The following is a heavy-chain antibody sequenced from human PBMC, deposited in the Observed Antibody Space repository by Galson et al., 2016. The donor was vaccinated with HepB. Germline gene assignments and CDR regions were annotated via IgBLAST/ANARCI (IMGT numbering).Heavy chain of an antibody. CDR2: THYASKWYN. Sequence: CAISGDSVSNKGATWNWIRQSPSRGLEWLGRTHYASKWYNDYAESVKSRIIINPDTPKNQFSLQLNSVTPEDTAVYFCARDRRGTCTGGRCYYYGMDVWGQGTTVTVSS. J-gene: IGHJ6*02. CDR1: GDSVSNKGAT. V-gene: IGHV6-1*01. CDR3: ARDRRGTCTGGRCYYYGMDV. D-gene: IGHD2-8*02.